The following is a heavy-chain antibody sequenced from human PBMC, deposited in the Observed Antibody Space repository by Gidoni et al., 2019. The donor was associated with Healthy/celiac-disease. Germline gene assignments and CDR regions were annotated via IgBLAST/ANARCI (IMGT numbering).Heavy chain of an antibody. CDR1: GFSLSTSGVG. D-gene: IGHD1-26*01. V-gene: IGHV2-5*01. CDR3: AHSVPSKWELLSLYYFDY. J-gene: IGHJ4*02. CDR2: IYWNDDK. Sequence: QITLKESGPTLVKPTQTLTLTCTFSGFSLSTSGVGVGWIRQPPGKALEWLALIYWNDDKRYSPSLKSRLTITKDTSKNQVVLTMTNMDPVDTATYYCAHSVPSKWELLSLYYFDYWGQGTLVTVSS.